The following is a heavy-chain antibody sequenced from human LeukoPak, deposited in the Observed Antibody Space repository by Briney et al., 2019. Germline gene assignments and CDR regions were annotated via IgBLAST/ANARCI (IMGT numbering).Heavy chain of an antibody. CDR3: ARDFRIAAGSSYYYYGMDV. CDR2: INPNSGGT. J-gene: IGHJ6*02. CDR1: GYTFTGYY. D-gene: IGHD6-13*01. Sequence: GASVKVSCKASGYTFTGYYMHWVRQAPGQGLEWMGWINPNSGGTNYAQKFQGWVTMTRDTSISTAYMELSRLRSDDTAVYYCARDFRIAAGSSYYYYGMDVWGQGTTVTVSS. V-gene: IGHV1-2*04.